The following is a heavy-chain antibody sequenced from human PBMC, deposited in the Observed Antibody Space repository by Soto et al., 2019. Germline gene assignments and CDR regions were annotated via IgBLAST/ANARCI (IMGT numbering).Heavy chain of an antibody. CDR1: GSPFSSRT. Sequence: GGSLRLSCVASGSPFSSRTMHWVRQAPGKGLEWVAVVSRDGTDKYYGDSVKGRFTISRDNSQNTLYLQMNSLRAEDTAVYYCAKEGCSSTSCPQDYWGQGTLVTV. D-gene: IGHD2-2*01. V-gene: IGHV3-30-3*01. J-gene: IGHJ4*02. CDR3: AKEGCSSTSCPQDY. CDR2: VSRDGTDK.